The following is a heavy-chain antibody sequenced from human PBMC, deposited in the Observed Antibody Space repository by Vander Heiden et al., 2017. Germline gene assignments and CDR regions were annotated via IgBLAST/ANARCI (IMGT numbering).Heavy chain of an antibody. J-gene: IGHJ6*02. V-gene: IGHV3-48*02. Sequence: EVQLVESGGGLVQPGGSLRLSCAASGFIFSSYSMNWVRQAPGEGLEWVSYISSSSGTIYYADSVKGRFTISRDNAKNSLYLQINSLRDEDTAVYYCARYCSSTSCFRGYYYYGMDVWGQGPTVTVSS. CDR1: GFIFSSYS. D-gene: IGHD2-2*01. CDR2: ISSSSGTI. CDR3: ARYCSSTSCFRGYYYYGMDV.